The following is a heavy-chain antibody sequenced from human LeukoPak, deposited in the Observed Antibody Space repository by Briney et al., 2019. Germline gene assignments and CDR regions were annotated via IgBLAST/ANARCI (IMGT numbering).Heavy chain of an antibody. Sequence: ASVKVSCKASGGTFSSYSINWVRQATGQGLEWMGWMNPNSGNTGYAQKFQGRVTMTRNTSISTAYMELSSLRSEDTAVYYCARGPSNHYDILTGYYSYYYYYGMDVWGQGTTVTVSS. CDR1: GGTFSSYS. D-gene: IGHD3-9*01. J-gene: IGHJ6*02. CDR3: ARGPSNHYDILTGYYSYYYYYGMDV. V-gene: IGHV1-8*02. CDR2: MNPNSGNT.